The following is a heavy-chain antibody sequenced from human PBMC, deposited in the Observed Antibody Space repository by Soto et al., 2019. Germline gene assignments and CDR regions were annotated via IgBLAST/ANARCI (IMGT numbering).Heavy chain of an antibody. CDR3: ARVVIAAAGTDAFDI. CDR2: INPNSGGT. D-gene: IGHD6-13*01. V-gene: IGHV1-2*04. J-gene: IGHJ3*02. CDR1: GYTFTGYY. Sequence: RASVKVSCKASGYTFTGYYMHWVRQAPGQGLEWMGWINPNSGGTNYAQKFQGWVTMTRDTSISTAYMELSRLRSDDTAVYYCARVVIAAAGTDAFDIWGQGTMVTVS.